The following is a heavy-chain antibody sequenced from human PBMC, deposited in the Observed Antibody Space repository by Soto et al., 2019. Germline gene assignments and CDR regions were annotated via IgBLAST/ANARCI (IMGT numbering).Heavy chain of an antibody. CDR2: ISYSGSV. J-gene: IGHJ6*02. CDR3: ARHITLVASTSILFYGMDV. D-gene: IGHD1-20*01. Sequence: QVQLQESGPGLLKPSETLSLTCTVSGGSISPYYWSWIRQTPGKELEWIGYISYSGSVNYNPSLRSRVTISADTSKNQFSLNLNSVTAADAAVYYCARHITLVASTSILFYGMDVWGQGTTVTVSS. CDR1: GGSISPYY. V-gene: IGHV4-59*08.